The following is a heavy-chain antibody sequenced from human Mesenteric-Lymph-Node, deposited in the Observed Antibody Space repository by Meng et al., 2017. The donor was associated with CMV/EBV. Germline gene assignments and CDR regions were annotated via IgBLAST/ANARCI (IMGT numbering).Heavy chain of an antibody. Sequence: SVKVSCKAFGGTFNIYTINWVRQAPGQGLEWMGGIIPTLGTATYAQKFQGRVTITTDESTTIVYMELSSLRSEDTAVYYCAGGYSGYENFDYWGQGTLVTVSS. CDR3: AGGYSGYENFDY. D-gene: IGHD5-12*01. V-gene: IGHV1-69*16. J-gene: IGHJ4*02. CDR1: GGTFNIYT. CDR2: IIPTLGTA.